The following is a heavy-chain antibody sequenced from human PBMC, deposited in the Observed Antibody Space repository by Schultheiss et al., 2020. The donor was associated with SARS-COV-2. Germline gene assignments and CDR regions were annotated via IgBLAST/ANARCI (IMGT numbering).Heavy chain of an antibody. J-gene: IGHJ4*02. Sequence: GESLKISCAASGFTFSSYWMNWVRQAPGKGLEWVANIKQTGSEKYYVDSVKGRFTISRDNANNSMSLQMNSLRAEDTAVYYCAGGFSYGHFDFWGQGTPVTVSS. CDR1: GFTFSSYW. D-gene: IGHD5-18*01. CDR2: IKQTGSEK. V-gene: IGHV3-7*01. CDR3: AGGFSYGHFDF.